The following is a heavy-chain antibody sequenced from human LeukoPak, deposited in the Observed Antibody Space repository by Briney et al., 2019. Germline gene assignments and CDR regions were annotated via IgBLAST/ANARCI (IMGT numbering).Heavy chain of an antibody. V-gene: IGHV4-39*02. CDR3: ASAPRQASIGGLDY. D-gene: IGHD3-16*01. CDR1: GGSISSSPYY. J-gene: IGHJ4*02. Sequence: SETLSLTCTVSGGSISSSPYYWGWIRQPPGKGLERIGAISNTGVTYYNPSLRSRVTIFADTSKNHFSLNLRSVTAADTALYYCASAPRQASIGGLDYWGQGTLVTVSS. CDR2: ISNTGVT.